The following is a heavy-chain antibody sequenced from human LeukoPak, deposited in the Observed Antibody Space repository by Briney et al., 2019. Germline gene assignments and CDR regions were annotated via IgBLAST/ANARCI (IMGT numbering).Heavy chain of an antibody. D-gene: IGHD2-21*02. CDR1: GFTFSSYS. J-gene: IGHJ4*02. CDR2: ISSSSSYI. Sequence: PGGSLRLSCAASGFTFSSYSMNWVRQAPGKGLEWVASISSSSSYIYYADSVKGRFTISRDNAKNSLYLQMNSLRAEDTAVYYCARFGGVVVTANTVGYWGQGTLVTVSS. V-gene: IGHV3-21*01. CDR3: ARFGGVVVTANTVGY.